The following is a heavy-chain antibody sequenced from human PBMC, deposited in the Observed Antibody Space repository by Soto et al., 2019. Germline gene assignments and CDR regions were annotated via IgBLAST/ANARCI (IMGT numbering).Heavy chain of an antibody. V-gene: IGHV1-46*01. CDR3: VLYYYDSQGYLDP. Sequence: GASVKVSCKGTGYTFTNYYMHWVRQAPGQGLEWMGTINPSSGATDYAQKFQGRVTMTSDTSTSTVYMELSSLRSEDTAVYYCVLYYYDSQGYLDPSGQGSLVIVSS. J-gene: IGHJ5*02. D-gene: IGHD3-22*01. CDR2: INPSSGAT. CDR1: GYTFTNYY.